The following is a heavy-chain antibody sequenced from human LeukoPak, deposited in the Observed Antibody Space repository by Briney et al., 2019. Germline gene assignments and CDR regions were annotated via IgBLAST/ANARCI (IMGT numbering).Heavy chain of an antibody. D-gene: IGHD3-9*01. CDR1: GFTFSSYG. Sequence: PGGSLRLSCAASGFTFSSYGMHWVRQAPGKGLEWVAFIRYDGSNKYYADSVKGRFTISRDNSQNTLYLQMSSLRPDDTAVYYCARDNDLLRYFDWPLDYWGQGTLVTVSS. CDR3: ARDNDLLRYFDWPLDY. V-gene: IGHV3-30*02. CDR2: IRYDGSNK. J-gene: IGHJ4*02.